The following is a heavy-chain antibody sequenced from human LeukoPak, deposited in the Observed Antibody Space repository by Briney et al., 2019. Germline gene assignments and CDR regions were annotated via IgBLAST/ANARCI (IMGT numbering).Heavy chain of an antibody. Sequence: AGGSLRLPYTASRFPFRSYAMSCAPESPGKGVEGVSAISGSGGSTYHAASVKGWFTISRDNSKNTLYLQMNSLRAEDTAVYYCAKATDYGGLFDYWGQGTLVTVSS. D-gene: IGHD4-23*01. J-gene: IGHJ4*02. CDR2: ISGSGGST. CDR1: RFPFRSYA. V-gene: IGHV3-23*01. CDR3: AKATDYGGLFDY.